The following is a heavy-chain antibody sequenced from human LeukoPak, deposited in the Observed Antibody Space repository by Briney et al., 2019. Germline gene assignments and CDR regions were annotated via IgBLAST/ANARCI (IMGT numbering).Heavy chain of an antibody. J-gene: IGHJ3*02. CDR1: GFTFSSHW. CDR2: ISSSGSTT. V-gene: IGHV3-48*03. Sequence: GGSLRLSCAASGFTFSSHWMHWVRQAPGKGLEWVSYISSSGSTTHYADSVKGRFTISRDNAKNSLYLQMNSLRAEDTAVYYCARGRRPDAFDIWGQGTRVTVSS. CDR3: ARGRRPDAFDI.